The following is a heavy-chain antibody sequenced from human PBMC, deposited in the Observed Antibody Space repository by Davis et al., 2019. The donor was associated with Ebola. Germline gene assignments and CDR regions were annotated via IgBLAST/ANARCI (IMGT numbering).Heavy chain of an antibody. Sequence: GESLKISCAASGFTFSSYGMHWVRQAPGKGLEWVAVIWYDGSNKYYADSVKGRFTISRDNSKNTLYLQMNSLRAEDTAVYYCARDENSNYGFYYYGMDVWGQGTTVTVSS. D-gene: IGHD4-11*01. J-gene: IGHJ6*02. CDR3: ARDENSNYGFYYYGMDV. CDR2: IWYDGSNK. CDR1: GFTFSSYG. V-gene: IGHV3-33*01.